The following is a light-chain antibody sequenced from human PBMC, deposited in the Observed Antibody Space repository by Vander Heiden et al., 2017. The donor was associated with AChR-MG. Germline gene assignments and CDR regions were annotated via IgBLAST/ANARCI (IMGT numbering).Light chain of an antibody. J-gene: IGLJ2*01. Sequence: QSALTQPPPAPGSPGQSVTISCTGTSSDVGGYNYVSWYQQHPGKAPKLMIYEVSKRPAGVPDRFSGSKSGNTASLTVSGLQAEDEADYYCSSYAGSNILVFGGGTKLTVL. CDR2: EVS. V-gene: IGLV2-8*01. CDR1: SSDVGGYNY. CDR3: SSYAGSNILV.